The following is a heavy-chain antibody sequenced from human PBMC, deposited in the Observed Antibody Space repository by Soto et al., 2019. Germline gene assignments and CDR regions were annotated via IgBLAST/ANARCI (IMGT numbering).Heavy chain of an antibody. Sequence: GSLRLSCAASGFTFSSYSMNWVRQAPGKGLEWVSYISSSSNTIYYADSVKGRFTISRDNAKNSLYLQMNSLRDEDTAVYYCARNPGGNMRRFEELYPHFDYWGQGTLVTVSS. CDR3: ARNPGGNMRRFEELYPHFDY. D-gene: IGHD3-10*01. CDR1: GFTFSSYS. V-gene: IGHV3-48*02. CDR2: ISSSSNTI. J-gene: IGHJ4*02.